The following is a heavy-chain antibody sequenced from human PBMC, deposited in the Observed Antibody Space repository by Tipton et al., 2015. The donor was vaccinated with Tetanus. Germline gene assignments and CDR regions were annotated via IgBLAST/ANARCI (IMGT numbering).Heavy chain of an antibody. CDR3: ARDRGDYIYYGMDV. CDR1: GYTFTGYY. J-gene: IGHJ6*02. D-gene: IGHD3-22*01. V-gene: IGHV1-2*02. Sequence: QVQLVQSGAEVKKPGASVKVSCKASGYTFTGYYMYWVRQAPGQGPEWMGWIDPNSGGTVYAQKFQGRVTMTRDTSISTAYMELRSLRSDDTAVYYCARDRGDYIYYGMDVWGPGTTVTVS. CDR2: IDPNSGGT.